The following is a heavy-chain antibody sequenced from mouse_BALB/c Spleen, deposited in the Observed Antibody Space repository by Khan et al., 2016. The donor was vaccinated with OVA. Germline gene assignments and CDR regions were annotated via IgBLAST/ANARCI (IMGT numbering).Heavy chain of an antibody. Sequence: QIQLVQSGPELKKPGETVKISCKASGYTFTNYGMNWVKQSPGKTLKWMGWINTYTGEPTYADDFTGRFAFSLETSASTAYLQINNLQNEDTATYFWARPPYFSYTLAHWGQGTSVTVSS. J-gene: IGHJ4*01. CDR3: ARPPYFSYTLAH. CDR2: INTYTGEP. CDR1: GYTFTNYG. V-gene: IGHV9-3-1*01. D-gene: IGHD2-10*01.